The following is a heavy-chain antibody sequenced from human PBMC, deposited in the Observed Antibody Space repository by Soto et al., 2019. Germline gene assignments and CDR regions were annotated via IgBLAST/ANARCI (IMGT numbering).Heavy chain of an antibody. J-gene: IGHJ6*03. CDR1: GFTFGDYA. V-gene: IGHV3-49*03. CDR2: IRSKAYGGTT. D-gene: IGHD2-2*01. Sequence: GGSLRLSCTASGFTFGDYAMSWFRQAPGKGLEWVGFIRSKAYGGTTEYAASVKGRFTISRDDSKSIAYLQMNSLKTEDTAVYYCTIVVVPAAMPGSYYYYYMDVWGKGTTVTVSS. CDR3: TIVVVPAAMPGSYYYYYMDV.